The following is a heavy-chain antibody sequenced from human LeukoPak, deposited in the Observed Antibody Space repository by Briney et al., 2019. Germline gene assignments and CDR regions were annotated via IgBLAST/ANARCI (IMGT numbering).Heavy chain of an antibody. V-gene: IGHV3-73*01. J-gene: IGHJ4*02. CDR1: GFTFSGSA. D-gene: IGHD5-24*01. CDR2: IRSKANSYAT. CDR3: TRAEEGDGYNGFIDY. Sequence: PGGSLRLSCAASGFTFSGSAMHWVRQASGKGLEWVGRIRSKANSYATAYAASVKGRFTISRDDSKNTAYLQMNSLKTEDTAVYYCTRAEEGDGYNGFIDYWGQGTLVTVFS.